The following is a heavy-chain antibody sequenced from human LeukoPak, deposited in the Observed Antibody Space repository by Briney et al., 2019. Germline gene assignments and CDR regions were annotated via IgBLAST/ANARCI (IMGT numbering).Heavy chain of an antibody. CDR2: IYYSGST. CDR1: GGSISSYY. Sequence: SETLSLTCTVSGGSISSYYWSWIRQPPGKGLEWIGYIYYSGSTNYNPSLKSRVTISVDTSKNQFSLKLSSVTAADTAVYYCARGSYSNWFDPWGQGTLVTVSS. J-gene: IGHJ5*02. V-gene: IGHV4-59*01. CDR3: ARGSYSNWFDP. D-gene: IGHD3-10*01.